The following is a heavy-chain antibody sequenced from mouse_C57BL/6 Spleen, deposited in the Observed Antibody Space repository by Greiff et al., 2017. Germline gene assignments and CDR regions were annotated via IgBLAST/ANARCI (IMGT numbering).Heavy chain of an antibody. CDR3: ARSNDYGGAY. CDR2: IHPNSGST. D-gene: IGHD1-1*01. J-gene: IGHJ3*01. V-gene: IGHV1-64*01. Sequence: VQLQQSGAELVKPGASVKLSCKASGYTFTSYWMHWVKQRPGQGLEWIGMIHPNSGSTNYNEKFKSKATLTVDKSSSTAYMQLSSLTSEDSAVYYCARSNDYGGAYWGQGTLVTVSA. CDR1: GYTFTSYW.